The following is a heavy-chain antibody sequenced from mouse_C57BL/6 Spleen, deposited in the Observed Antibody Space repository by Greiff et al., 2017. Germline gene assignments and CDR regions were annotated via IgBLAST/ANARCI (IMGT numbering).Heavy chain of an antibody. CDR2: INPSNGGT. D-gene: IGHD2-2*01. CDR1: GYTFTSYW. Sequence: QVQLKQSGTELVKPGASVKLSCKASGYTFTSYWMHWVKQRPGQGLEWIGNINPSNGGTNYNEKFKSKATLTVDKSSSTAYMQLSSLTSEDSAVYYCASPYGSEVWFAYWGQGTLVTVSA. V-gene: IGHV1-53*01. CDR3: ASPYGSEVWFAY. J-gene: IGHJ3*01.